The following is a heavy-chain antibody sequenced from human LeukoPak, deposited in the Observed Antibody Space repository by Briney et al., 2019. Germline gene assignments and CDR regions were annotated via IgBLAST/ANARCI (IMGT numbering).Heavy chain of an antibody. V-gene: IGHV3-20*04. J-gene: IGHJ6*03. Sequence: PGGSLRLSCAASGFTFDDYGMSWVRQAPGKGPEWVSGINWNGGSTGYADSVKGRFTISRDNAKNSLYLQMNSLRAEDTAVYYCARDSGWYDYYYYYYMDVWGKGTTVTVSS. CDR3: ARDSGWYDYYYYYYMDV. CDR2: INWNGGST. CDR1: GFTFDDYG. D-gene: IGHD6-19*01.